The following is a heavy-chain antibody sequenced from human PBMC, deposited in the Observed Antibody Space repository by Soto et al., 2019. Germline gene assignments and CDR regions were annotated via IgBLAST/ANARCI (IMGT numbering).Heavy chain of an antibody. J-gene: IGHJ6*02. D-gene: IGHD5-18*01. CDR3: AHSEWDTAMDRYYYYYGMDV. V-gene: IGHV2-5*02. CDR1: GFSLSTSGVG. CDR2: IYWDDDK. Sequence: QITLKESGPTLVKPTQTLTLTCTFSGFSLSTSGVGVGWIRQPPGKALEWLALIYWDDDKRYSPSLKSRLTITKDTSKNQVVITMTNMDPVDTATYYCAHSEWDTAMDRYYYYYGMDVWGQGTTVTVSS.